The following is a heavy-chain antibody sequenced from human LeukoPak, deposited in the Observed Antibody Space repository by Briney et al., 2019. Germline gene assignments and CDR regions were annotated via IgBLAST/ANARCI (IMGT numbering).Heavy chain of an antibody. CDR3: AKVVGRYCSGGSCYYFDY. V-gene: IGHV3-33*06. CDR1: GFTFSSYG. CDR2: IWYDGSNK. D-gene: IGHD2-15*01. Sequence: GRSLRLSCAASGFTFSSYGMHWVRQAPGKGLEWVAVIWYDGSNKYYADSVKGRFTISRDNSKNTLYLQMNGLRAEDTAVYYCAKVVGRYCSGGSCYYFDYWGQGTLVTVSS. J-gene: IGHJ4*02.